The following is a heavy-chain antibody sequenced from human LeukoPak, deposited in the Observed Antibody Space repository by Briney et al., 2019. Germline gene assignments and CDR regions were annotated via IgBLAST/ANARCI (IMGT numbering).Heavy chain of an antibody. CDR1: GFTFDDYA. D-gene: IGHD6-19*01. V-gene: IGHV3-9*01. CDR2: ISWNSGSI. Sequence: GGSLRLSCAASGFTFDDYAMHWVRQAPGKGLEWVSGISWNSGSIGYADSVKGRFTISRDNAKNSLYLQMNSLRAEDTALYYCTRGAGSGWYFFYTSWGQGTLVTVSS. CDR3: TRGAGSGWYFFYTS. J-gene: IGHJ5*02.